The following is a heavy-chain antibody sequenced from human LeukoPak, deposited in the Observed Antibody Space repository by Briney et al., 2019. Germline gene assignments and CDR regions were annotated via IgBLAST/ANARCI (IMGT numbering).Heavy chain of an antibody. J-gene: IGHJ5*02. D-gene: IGHD2-2*01. CDR2: IYYSGST. V-gene: IGHV4-31*03. Sequence: SQTLSLICTVSGGSISSGGYYWSWIRQHPGKGLEWIGYIYYSGSTYYNPSLKSRVTISVDTSKNQFSLKLSSVTAADTAVYYCARAGYCSSTSCYKLAINWFDPWGQGTLVTVSS. CDR1: GGSISSGGYY. CDR3: ARAGYCSSTSCYKLAINWFDP.